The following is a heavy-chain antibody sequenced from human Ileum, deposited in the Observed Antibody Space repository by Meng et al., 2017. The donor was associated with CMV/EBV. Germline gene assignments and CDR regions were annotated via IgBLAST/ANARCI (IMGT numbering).Heavy chain of an antibody. CDR2: INSDGSST. CDR3: ARDLKPRYCSSTSCSPYNWFDP. V-gene: IGHV3-74*01. CDR1: GFTFSSYW. J-gene: IGHJ5*02. D-gene: IGHD2-2*01. Sequence: GESLKISCAASGFTFSSYWMHWVRQAPGKGLVWVSRINSDGSSTSYADSVKGRFTISRDNAKNTLYLQMNSLRAADTAVYYCARDLKPRYCSSTSCSPYNWFDPWGQGTLVTVSS.